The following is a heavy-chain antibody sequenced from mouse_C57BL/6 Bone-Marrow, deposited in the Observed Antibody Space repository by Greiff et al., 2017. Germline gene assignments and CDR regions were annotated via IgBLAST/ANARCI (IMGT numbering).Heavy chain of an antibody. V-gene: IGHV1-9*01. J-gene: IGHJ4*01. CDR2: ILPGSGST. CDR3: GMEENDPYYAMDN. Sequence: QVQLKESGAELMKPGASVKLSCKASGYTFTGYWIAWVKQRPGHGLEWIGEILPGSGSTNYNDKFKGKATFTADTSSNTAYMQLSSLTTEASAIYYSGMEENDPYYAMDNWGQGTTVTVTS. D-gene: IGHD2-12*01. CDR1: GYTFTGYW.